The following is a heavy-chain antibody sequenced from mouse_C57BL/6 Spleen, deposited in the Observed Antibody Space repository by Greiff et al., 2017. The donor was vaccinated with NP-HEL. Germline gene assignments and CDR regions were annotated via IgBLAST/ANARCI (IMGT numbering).Heavy chain of an antibody. CDR2: IYPSDSET. Sequence: QVQLQQSGAELVRPGSSVKLSCKASGYTFTSYWMDWVKQRPGQGLEWIGNIYPSDSETHYNQKFKDKATLTVDKSSSTAYMQLSSLTSEDDAVYYYARSLIYYDYDGRFAYWGQGTLVTVSA. J-gene: IGHJ3*01. V-gene: IGHV1-61*01. CDR3: ARSLIYYDYDGRFAY. D-gene: IGHD2-4*01. CDR1: GYTFTSYW.